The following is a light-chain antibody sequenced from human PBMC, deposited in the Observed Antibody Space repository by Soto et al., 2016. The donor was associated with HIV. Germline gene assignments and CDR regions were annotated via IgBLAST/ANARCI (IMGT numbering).Light chain of an antibody. CDR3: QQYNSYPT. Sequence: DIQMTQSPSTLSASVGDRVTITCRASQSISSWLAWYQQKPGKAPKPLMYKASSLESGVPSRFSGSGSGTEFTLTISSLQPDDFATYYCQQYNSYPTFGPGTKVD. CDR1: QSISSW. V-gene: IGKV1-5*03. CDR2: KAS. J-gene: IGKJ3*01.